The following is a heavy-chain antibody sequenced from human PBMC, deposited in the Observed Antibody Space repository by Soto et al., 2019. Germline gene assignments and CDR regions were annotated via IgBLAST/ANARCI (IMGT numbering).Heavy chain of an antibody. CDR1: GGSISSGGYY. J-gene: IGHJ5*02. CDR2: IYYSGST. V-gene: IGHV4-31*03. Sequence: QVQLQESCPGLVKPSQTLSLTCTVSGGSISSGGYYWSWIRQHPGKGLEWIGYIYYSGSTYYNPSLKSRVTISVDTSKNQFSRKLRSVTAADPAVYYCARAPAKGFWSGYSAPVGPWGQGTLVTVSS. D-gene: IGHD3-3*01. CDR3: ARAPAKGFWSGYSAPVGP.